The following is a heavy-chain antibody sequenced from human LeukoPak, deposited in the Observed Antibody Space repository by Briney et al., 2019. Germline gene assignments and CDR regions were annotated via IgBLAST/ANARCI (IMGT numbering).Heavy chain of an antibody. D-gene: IGHD3-10*01. CDR2: INPSGGST. V-gene: IGHV1-46*01. CDR3: AGGQLWFGAFDY. CDR1: AYTFTSYY. Sequence: ASVKVSCKASAYTFTSYYIHWVRQAPGQGLEWMGIINPSGGSTSCAQKFQGRVTMTRDTSTSTVYMELSSLRSEDTAVYYCAGGQLWFGAFDYWGQGTLVTVSS. J-gene: IGHJ4*02.